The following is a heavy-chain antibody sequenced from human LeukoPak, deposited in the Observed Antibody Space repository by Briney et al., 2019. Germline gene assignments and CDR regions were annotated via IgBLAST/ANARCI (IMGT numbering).Heavy chain of an antibody. CDR3: AKVETCSGGGCYYFDY. CDR2: IVGGGDGT. CDR1: GFTFSNYA. J-gene: IGHJ4*02. D-gene: IGHD2-15*01. V-gene: IGHV3-23*01. Sequence: AGGSLRLPCAASGFTFSNYAMSWVRQAPGKGLEWVSAIVGGGDGTYYADSVKGRFTISRDNSKNTVDLQMNSLRAEDTALYYCAKVETCSGGGCYYFDYWGQGARVTVSS.